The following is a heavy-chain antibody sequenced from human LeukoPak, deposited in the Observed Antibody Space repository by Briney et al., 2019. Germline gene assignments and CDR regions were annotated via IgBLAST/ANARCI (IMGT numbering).Heavy chain of an antibody. J-gene: IGHJ3*02. CDR1: GGSITNYY. V-gene: IGHV4-59*01. Sequence: SETLSLTFTVSGGSITNYYWNWIRQPPGKGLEWIGYVFYSGSTNYNPSLKSRVTISVDTSKNQFSLKLSSVTAADTAVYYCARDAVTYDAFDIWGQGTMVTVSS. CDR3: ARDAVTYDAFDI. CDR2: VFYSGST. D-gene: IGHD2-21*02.